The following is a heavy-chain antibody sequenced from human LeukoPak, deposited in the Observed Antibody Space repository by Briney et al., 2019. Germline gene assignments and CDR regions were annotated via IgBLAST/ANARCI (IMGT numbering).Heavy chain of an antibody. CDR1: GGSFSGYY. V-gene: IGHV4-34*01. CDR2: INHSGST. D-gene: IGHD2-2*01. J-gene: IGHJ6*03. CDR3: ARARNLSRNCSGTSCYLYYYYYMDV. Sequence: SETLSLTCAVYGGSFSGYYWSWIRRPPGKGLEWIGEINHSGSTNYNPSLKSRVTISVDTSKNQFSLKLSSVTAADTAVYYCARARNLSRNCSGTSCYLYYYYYMDVWGKGTTVTVSS.